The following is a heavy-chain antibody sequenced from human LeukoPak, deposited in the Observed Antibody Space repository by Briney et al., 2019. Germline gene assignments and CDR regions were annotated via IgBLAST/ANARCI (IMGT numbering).Heavy chain of an antibody. CDR1: RYTLTQLS. CDR2: FDPEDGET. Sequence: ASVKVSCKVSRYTLTQLSMHWGRQAPGKGLECRGGFDPEDGETIYAQKFQGRVTMTRDMSTSTDYMELSSLRSEDTAVYYCARDNSVEDTAWWFDPWGQGTLVTVSS. D-gene: IGHD4-23*01. J-gene: IGHJ5*02. V-gene: IGHV1-24*01. CDR3: ARDNSVEDTAWWFDP.